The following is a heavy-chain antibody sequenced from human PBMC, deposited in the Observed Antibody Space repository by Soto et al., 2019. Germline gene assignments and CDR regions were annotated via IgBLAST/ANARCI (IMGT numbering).Heavy chain of an antibody. J-gene: IGHJ4*02. V-gene: IGHV1-18*01. Sequence: ASVKVSCKASGYSFSNFGISWVRQAPGQGLEWMGWITAFNSNTSYAQKFQGRVTMTRDTSTSTVYMELSSLRSEDTAVYYCATRDPGHYWGQGTLVTVSS. CDR2: ITAFNSNT. CDR1: GYSFSNFG. CDR3: ATRDPGHY.